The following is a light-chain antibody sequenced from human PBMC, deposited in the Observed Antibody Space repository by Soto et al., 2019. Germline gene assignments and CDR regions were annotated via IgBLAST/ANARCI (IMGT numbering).Light chain of an antibody. CDR2: DAS. Sequence: EIVLTQSPGTLSLSPGERATLSCRASQTVSSTYLAWYQQKPGQPPRLLIYDASSRATGIPDRVSGSGSGTDFTLTISRLEPEDFAVYYCQHYGTSPHFGGGTKVEIK. J-gene: IGKJ4*01. CDR1: QTVSSTY. V-gene: IGKV3-20*01. CDR3: QHYGTSPH.